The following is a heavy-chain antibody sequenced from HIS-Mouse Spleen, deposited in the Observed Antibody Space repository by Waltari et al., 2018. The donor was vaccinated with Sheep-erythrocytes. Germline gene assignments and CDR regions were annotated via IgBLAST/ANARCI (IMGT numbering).Heavy chain of an antibody. J-gene: IGHJ4*02. CDR1: GGSISISSYY. CDR2: IYYCGST. Sequence: QLQLQESGPGLVKPSETLSLTCTVSGGSISISSYYWGWIRQPPGKGLAWIGSIYYCGSTYYDPSLKIRVTISVDTSKNQFSLKLSSVTAADTAVYYCARDEGTYYDFWSGYPPSYYFDYWGQGTLVTVSS. V-gene: IGHV4-39*07. CDR3: ARDEGTYYDFWSGYPPSYYFDY. D-gene: IGHD3-3*01.